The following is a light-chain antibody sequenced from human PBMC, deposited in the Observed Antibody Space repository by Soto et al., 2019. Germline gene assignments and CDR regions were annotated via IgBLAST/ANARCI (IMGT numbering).Light chain of an antibody. CDR3: QTWGAGIPV. V-gene: IGLV4-69*01. CDR1: SGHSSYA. J-gene: IGLJ7*01. Sequence: QLVLTQSPSASASLGASVTLTCTLSSGHSSYAIAWHQQQPEKGPRYLLKLNYDGSLIKGDGIPDRFSGSRSGAERYLTISSLQSEDEADYYCQTWGAGIPVFGGGTQLTVL. CDR2: LNYDGSL.